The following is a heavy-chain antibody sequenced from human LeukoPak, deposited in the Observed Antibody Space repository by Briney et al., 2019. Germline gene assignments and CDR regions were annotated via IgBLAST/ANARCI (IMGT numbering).Heavy chain of an antibody. CDR2: ISGDGEST. J-gene: IGHJ4*02. CDR3: AKDRDCSSSGCYVFAN. Sequence: GGSLRLSCAPSGVTLRNYAMTWIRQAPGKGLQWVSVISGDGESTYYADSVRGRFTISRENSKNTVYLQMNNLRAEDTAIYYCAKDRDCSSSGCYVFANWGQGTLVTVSS. V-gene: IGHV3-23*01. CDR1: GVTLRNYA. D-gene: IGHD2-2*01.